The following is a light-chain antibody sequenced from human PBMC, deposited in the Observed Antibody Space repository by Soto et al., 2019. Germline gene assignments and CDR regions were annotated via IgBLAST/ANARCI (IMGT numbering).Light chain of an antibody. Sequence: IVLTQSPDTLSLSPGETATLSCRASQSISDYLAWYQQKPGQAPRLLIYDASNRATGIPGRFSGRGSGTDFSLTISSLEAEDFAMYYCQQRSDWPSAFGGGTRVEIK. CDR3: QQRSDWPSA. CDR1: QSISDY. J-gene: IGKJ4*01. CDR2: DAS. V-gene: IGKV3-11*01.